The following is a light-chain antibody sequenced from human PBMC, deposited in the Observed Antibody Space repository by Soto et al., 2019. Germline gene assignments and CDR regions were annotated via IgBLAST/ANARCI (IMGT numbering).Light chain of an antibody. CDR2: GAS. J-gene: IGKJ2*01. Sequence: EIVMTQSPATLSVSPGESATLSCRASQSISSELAWYQQKPGQPPRLLIYGASTRATGVPARFTGSGSGSDFTLTISVLQSEDFAVYYCQHGHNWPLTFGQGTRLEI. V-gene: IGKV3-15*01. CDR1: QSISSE. CDR3: QHGHNWPLT.